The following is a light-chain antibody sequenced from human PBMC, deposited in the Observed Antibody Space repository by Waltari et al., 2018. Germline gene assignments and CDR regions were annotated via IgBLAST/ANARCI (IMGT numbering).Light chain of an antibody. CDR2: DAS. V-gene: IGKV3-11*01. Sequence: EIVLTKSQAPLSLPPGEGATLSCRASQSVSSYLAWYQQKPGQAPRLLIYDASNRATGIPARFSGSGSGTDFTLTISSLEPEDFAVYYCQQRSNLFGGGTKVEIK. CDR1: QSVSSY. J-gene: IGKJ4*01. CDR3: QQRSNL.